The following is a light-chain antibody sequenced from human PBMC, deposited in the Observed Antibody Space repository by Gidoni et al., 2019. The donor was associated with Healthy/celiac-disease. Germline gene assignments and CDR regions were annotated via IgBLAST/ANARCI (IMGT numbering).Light chain of an antibody. CDR3: AACDYSLNGRGV. CDR1: SSNIGSNT. J-gene: IGLJ1*01. CDR2: SNN. V-gene: IGLV1-44*01. Sequence: QSVLTQPPSASGTPGQRVTISCAGSSSNIGSNTVNWYQQHPGTAPKLIIYSNNQRPSGVPDRFSGSKSGTSASLAISGLQSEDEADYYCAACDYSLNGRGVFGTGTKVTVL.